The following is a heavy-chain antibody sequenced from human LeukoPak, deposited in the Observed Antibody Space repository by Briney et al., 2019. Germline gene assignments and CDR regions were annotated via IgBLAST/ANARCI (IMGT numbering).Heavy chain of an antibody. Sequence: GRSLRLSCAASEFTFSSYGMHWVRQAPGKGLEWVAVISYDGSNEYYADSVKGRFTISRDNSKNTLYLQMNSLRAEDTAVYYCAKDYSASQLVPLYYFNCWGQGSLVTVSS. CDR1: EFTFSSYG. V-gene: IGHV3-30*18. CDR2: ISYDGSNE. D-gene: IGHD6-6*01. CDR3: AKDYSASQLVPLYYFNC. J-gene: IGHJ4*02.